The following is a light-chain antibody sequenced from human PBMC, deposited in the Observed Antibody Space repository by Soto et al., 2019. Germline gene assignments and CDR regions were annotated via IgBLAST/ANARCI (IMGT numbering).Light chain of an antibody. Sequence: QSVLTQPASVSASPGQSITFSCIGTYSDVGGYKHVSWYQLHPDKVPKLIIYEVNKRPSGVPDRFSGSKSGSTASLTVSGFQAEDEADYFCSSYAGSKNFILFGGGTKLTVL. V-gene: IGLV2-8*01. CDR1: YSDVGGYKH. J-gene: IGLJ2*01. CDR3: SSYAGSKNFIL. CDR2: EVN.